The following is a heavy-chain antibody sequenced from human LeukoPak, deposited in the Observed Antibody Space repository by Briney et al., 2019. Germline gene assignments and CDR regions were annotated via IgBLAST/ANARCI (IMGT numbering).Heavy chain of an antibody. CDR3: ARSSVGARRRIDY. V-gene: IGHV1-8*01. J-gene: IGHJ4*02. CDR2: MNPNSGNT. D-gene: IGHD1-26*01. CDR1: GYTFTSYD. Sequence: GASVKVSCKASGYTFTSYDINWVRQATGQGLEWMGWMNPNSGNTGYAQKFLGRVTMTRSASINTAYMELSSLTSDDTAVYYCARSSVGARRRIDYWGQGTLVTVSS.